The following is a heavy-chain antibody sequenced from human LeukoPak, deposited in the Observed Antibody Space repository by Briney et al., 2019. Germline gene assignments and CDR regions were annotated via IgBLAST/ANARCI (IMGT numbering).Heavy chain of an antibody. V-gene: IGHV1-18*01. D-gene: IGHD1-1*01. CDR2: ISAYNGNT. Sequence: ASVKVSCKASGYTFTSYGISWVRQAPGQGLEWMGWISAYNGNTNYAQKLQGRVTMTTDTSTSTAYMELRSLRSDDTAVYYCVRRENDGVWFDPWGQGTLVTVSS. CDR3: VRRENDGVWFDP. J-gene: IGHJ5*02. CDR1: GYTFTSYG.